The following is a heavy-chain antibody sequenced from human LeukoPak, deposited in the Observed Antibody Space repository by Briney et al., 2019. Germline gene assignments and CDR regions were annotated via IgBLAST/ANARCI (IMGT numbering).Heavy chain of an antibody. D-gene: IGHD5-24*01. CDR3: ARDRGYVMDV. V-gene: IGHV3-30*03. CDR1: GFTFSSYG. J-gene: IGHJ6*02. Sequence: GGSLRLSCAASGFTFSSYGMHWVRQAPGKGLEWVAIIPYDGTNKYYGDSVKGRFTISRDNSKNTLYLQMNSLRVEDTAVYYCARDRGYVMDVWGQGTTVTVSS. CDR2: IPYDGTNK.